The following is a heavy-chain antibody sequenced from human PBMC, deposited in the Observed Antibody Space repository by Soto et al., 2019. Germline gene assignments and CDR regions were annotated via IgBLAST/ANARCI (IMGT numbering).Heavy chain of an antibody. D-gene: IGHD2-15*01. J-gene: IGHJ5*02. Sequence: QVQLVQSGAEVKKPGSSVKVSCKASGGTFSSYAISWVRQAPGQGLEWMGGIIPIFGTANYAQKFQGRVTITADESTSTAYMELSSLRSEDTAVYYCASPPPNCRGGSCYPSDWFDPWGQGTLVTVSS. CDR3: ASPPPNCRGGSCYPSDWFDP. CDR2: IIPIFGTA. CDR1: GGTFSSYA. V-gene: IGHV1-69*01.